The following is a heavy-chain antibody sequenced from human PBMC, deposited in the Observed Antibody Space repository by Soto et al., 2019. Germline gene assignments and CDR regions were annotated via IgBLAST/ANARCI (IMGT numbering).Heavy chain of an antibody. Sequence: PGGSLRLSCAASGFTFSSYAMTWVRQAPGKGLEWVSVISGSAASTYHADSVKGRFSISRDNSKNTLYLQMNSLRAEDTAVYYCAKDLGYDFWSGSSGMHVWGQGTTVTVSS. CDR2: ISGSAAST. CDR1: GFTFSSYA. V-gene: IGHV3-23*01. J-gene: IGHJ6*02. CDR3: AKDLGYDFWSGSSGMHV. D-gene: IGHD3-3*01.